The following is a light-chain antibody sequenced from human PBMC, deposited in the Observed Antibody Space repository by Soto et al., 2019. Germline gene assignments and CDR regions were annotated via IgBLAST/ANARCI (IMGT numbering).Light chain of an antibody. V-gene: IGKV1-5*01. J-gene: IGKJ1*01. CDR1: QSVSAW. CDR3: QHYRSYST. Sequence: DIQMTQSPSTLSASVGDRVTINFRASQSVSAWVAWYQQKPGKAPKLLICDASSLETGVPSRFSGSGSGTEFTLTINSLQPDDFATYYYQHYRSYSTFGQGTKVDIK. CDR2: DAS.